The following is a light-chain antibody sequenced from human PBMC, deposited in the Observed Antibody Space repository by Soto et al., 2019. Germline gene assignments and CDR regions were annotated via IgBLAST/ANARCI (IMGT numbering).Light chain of an antibody. Sequence: EVVLTQSPATLSLSPGDRATLSCTASQGVGSDLAWYQQKPGQAPRLLIFGASTRATDIPARFSGSGSGTEFALTISSLQCEDFAVYYCQQYNNWPRTFGQGTKVEIK. J-gene: IGKJ1*01. CDR1: QGVGSD. CDR2: GAS. CDR3: QQYNNWPRT. V-gene: IGKV3-15*01.